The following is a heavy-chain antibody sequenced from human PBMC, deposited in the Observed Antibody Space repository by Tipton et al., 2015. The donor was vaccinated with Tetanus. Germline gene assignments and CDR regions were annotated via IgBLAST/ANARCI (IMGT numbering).Heavy chain of an antibody. V-gene: IGHV4-30-2*01. D-gene: IGHD2-8*02. CDR2: IYQTDST. Sequence: TLSLTCTVSGGLITTGGYSWGWIRQPPGQGLEWLGYIYQTDSTYYNPSVRSRLTLSLQRSKNQVSLKLSSVTAADTAVYYCARATSTGPAYNWFDPWGQGTLVTVSS. CDR3: ARATSTGPAYNWFDP. CDR1: GGLITTGGYS. J-gene: IGHJ5*02.